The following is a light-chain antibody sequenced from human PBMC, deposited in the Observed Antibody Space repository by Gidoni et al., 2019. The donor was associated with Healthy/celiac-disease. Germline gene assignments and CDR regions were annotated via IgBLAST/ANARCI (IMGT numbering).Light chain of an antibody. CDR1: QGISNY. Sequence: QMTQSPSSLSASVGDRVTITCRASQGISNYLAWYQQKPGKVPKLLFYAASTLQSGVPSRFSGSGSGTDFTLTISSLQPEDVATYYCQKYNSAPPALTFGGGTKVEIK. CDR3: QKYNSAPPALT. CDR2: AAS. V-gene: IGKV1-27*01. J-gene: IGKJ4*01.